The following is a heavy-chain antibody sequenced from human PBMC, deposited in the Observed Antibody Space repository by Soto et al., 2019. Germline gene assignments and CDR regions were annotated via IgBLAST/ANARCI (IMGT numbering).Heavy chain of an antibody. CDR1: GGSISSSSYY. CDR2: IYYSGST. CDR3: ARRGEMDFDY. J-gene: IGHJ4*02. Sequence: PSETLSLTCAVSGGSISSSSYYWGWIRQPPGKGLEWIGSIYYSGSTYYNPSLKSRVTMSVDTSKNQFSLKLSSVTAADTAVYYCARRGEMDFDYWGQGTLVTVSS. V-gene: IGHV4-39*01.